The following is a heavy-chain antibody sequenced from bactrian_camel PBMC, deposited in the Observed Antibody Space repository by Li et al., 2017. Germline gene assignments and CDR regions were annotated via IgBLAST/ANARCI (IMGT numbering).Heavy chain of an antibody. Sequence: DVQLVESGGGSVQPGGSLRLSCTATGFTFEDVHAAWYRQAPGRRCELVSAFYRDGDTYYSRSVKGRFTISQDNAKKSVTLQMNNLKPEDTAMYYCVADGPCRAYAGSWRLSQDYKYWTLGTQVTVS. J-gene: IGHJ4*01. CDR2: FYRDGDT. D-gene: IGHD1*01. V-gene: IGHV3S40*01. CDR1: GFTFEDVH. CDR3: VADGPCRAYAGSWRLSQDYKY.